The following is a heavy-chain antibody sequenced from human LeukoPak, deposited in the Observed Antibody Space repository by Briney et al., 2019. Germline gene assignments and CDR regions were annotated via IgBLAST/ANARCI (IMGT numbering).Heavy chain of an antibody. CDR1: GFTFSSYW. CDR3: ARDRYSSK. D-gene: IGHD6-19*01. Sequence: GSLRLSCVASGFTFSSYWMTWVRQAPGKGLEWVANIKEDGSEKYYVDSVKGRFSISRDNAKNSLSLQMSSPRAEDTAVYYCARDRYSSKWGQGTLVTVSS. CDR2: IKEDGSEK. V-gene: IGHV3-7*01. J-gene: IGHJ1*01.